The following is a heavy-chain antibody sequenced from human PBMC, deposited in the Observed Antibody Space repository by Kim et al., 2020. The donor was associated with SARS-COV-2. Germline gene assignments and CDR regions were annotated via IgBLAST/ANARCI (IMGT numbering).Heavy chain of an antibody. CDR2: INHSGST. CDR3: ARGGPRRGYSY. Sequence: PETLSLTCAVYGGSFSGYYWSWIRQPPGKGLEWIGEINHSGSTNYNPSLKSRVTISVDTSKNQFSLKLSSVTAADTAVYYCARGGPRRGYSYWGQGTLVTVSS. V-gene: IGHV4-34*01. CDR1: GGSFSGYY. D-gene: IGHD3-22*01. J-gene: IGHJ4*02.